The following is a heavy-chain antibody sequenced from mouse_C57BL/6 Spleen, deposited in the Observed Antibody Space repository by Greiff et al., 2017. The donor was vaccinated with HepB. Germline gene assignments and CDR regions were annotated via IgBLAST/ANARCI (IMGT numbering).Heavy chain of an antibody. J-gene: IGHJ3*01. CDR1: GYTFTSYW. V-gene: IGHV1-64*01. CDR3: ARLGDSPWFAY. CDR2: IHPNSGST. Sequence: VQLQQPGAELVKPGASVKLSCKASGYTFTSYWMHWVKQRPGQGLEWIGMIHPNSGSTNYNEKFKSKATLTVDKSSSTAYMQLSSLTSEDSAVYYCARLGDSPWFAYWGQGTLVTVSA.